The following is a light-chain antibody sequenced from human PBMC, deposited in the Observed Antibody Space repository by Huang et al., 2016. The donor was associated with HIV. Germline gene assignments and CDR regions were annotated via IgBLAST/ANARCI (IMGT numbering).Light chain of an antibody. Sequence: IRLTQSPSSLSASIGDRATITCRASQGISTDVAWYQQKPGKPPELLIYGAASLERGVPSTFSGSGSGTEFTLTIRSLQPDDLGTYYCQQYNSYPWTFGQGTKVEIK. J-gene: IGKJ1*01. CDR1: QGISTD. CDR3: QQYNSYPWT. CDR2: GAA. V-gene: IGKV1-13*02.